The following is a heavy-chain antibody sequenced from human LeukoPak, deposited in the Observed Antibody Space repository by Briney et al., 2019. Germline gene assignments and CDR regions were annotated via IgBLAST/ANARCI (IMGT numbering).Heavy chain of an antibody. CDR1: GGSISGSSYY. Sequence: ASETLSLTCTVSGGSISGSSYYWGWIRQPPGKGLEWIGSIYYSGSTYYNPSLKSRVTISVDTSKNQFSLKLSSVTAADTAVYYCARTAYDYIWGSYRGYYYYMDVWGKGTTVTVSS. CDR3: ARTAYDYIWGSYRGYYYYMDV. J-gene: IGHJ6*03. CDR2: IYYSGST. D-gene: IGHD3-16*01. V-gene: IGHV4-39*01.